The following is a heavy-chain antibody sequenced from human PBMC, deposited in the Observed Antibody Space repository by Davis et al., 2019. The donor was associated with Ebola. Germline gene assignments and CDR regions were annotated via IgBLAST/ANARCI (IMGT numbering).Heavy chain of an antibody. V-gene: IGHV4-4*02. CDR3: ARGSSWSIYGMDV. CDR1: GGSISSSNW. D-gene: IGHD6-13*01. CDR2: INHSGST. Sequence: SETLSLTCAVSGGSISSSNWWRWVRQPPGKGLEWIGEINHSGSTNYNPSLKSRVTISVDTSKNQFSLKLSSVTAADTAVYYCARGSSWSIYGMDVWGQGTTVTVSS. J-gene: IGHJ6*02.